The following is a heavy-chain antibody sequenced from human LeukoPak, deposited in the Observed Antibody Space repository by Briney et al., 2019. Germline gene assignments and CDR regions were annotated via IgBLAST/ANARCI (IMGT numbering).Heavy chain of an antibody. CDR3: ARTSVAGTKNFDY. CDR2: INDSGST. V-gene: IGHV4-34*01. CDR1: GGSFSGYY. D-gene: IGHD6-19*01. J-gene: IGHJ4*02. Sequence: SETLSLTCAVYGGSFSGYYWSWIRQPPGKGLEWIGEINDSGSTNCNPSLKSRVTISVDKSKNQFSLKLTSVTAADTSLYYCARTSVAGTKNFDYWGQGTLVTVSS.